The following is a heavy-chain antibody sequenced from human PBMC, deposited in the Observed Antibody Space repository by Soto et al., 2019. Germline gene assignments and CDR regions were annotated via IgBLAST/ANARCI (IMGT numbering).Heavy chain of an antibody. J-gene: IGHJ4*02. V-gene: IGHV3-23*01. D-gene: IGHD3-3*01. Sequence: AGGSLRLSCAASGFTFSSYAMSWVRQAPGKGLEWVSAISGSGGSTYYADSVKGRFTISRDNSKNTLYLQMNSLRAEDTAVYYCAKAPTYDFWSGYYTYWGQGTLVTVSS. CDR2: ISGSGGST. CDR1: GFTFSSYA. CDR3: AKAPTYDFWSGYYTY.